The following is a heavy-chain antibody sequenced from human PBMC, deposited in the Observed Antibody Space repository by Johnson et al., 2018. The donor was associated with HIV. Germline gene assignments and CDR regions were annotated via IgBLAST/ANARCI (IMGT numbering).Heavy chain of an antibody. V-gene: IGHV3-NL1*01. J-gene: IGHJ3*02. CDR3: ARDIIAVAGYDAFDI. CDR1: GLSFSSYG. D-gene: IGHD6-19*01. CDR2: IYSGGST. Sequence: QVKLVASGGGVVQPGRSVRLSCSASGLSFSSYGMEWVRQAPGKGLEWVSVIYSGGSTYYADSVKGRFTLSRDNSKNTLYLQMNSLRAEDTAVYYCARDIIAVAGYDAFDIWGQGTMVTVSS.